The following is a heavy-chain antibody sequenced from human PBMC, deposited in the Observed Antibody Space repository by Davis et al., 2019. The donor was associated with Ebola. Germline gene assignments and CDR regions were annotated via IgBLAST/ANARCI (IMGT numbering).Heavy chain of an antibody. V-gene: IGHV3-53*01. CDR2: MTRAGDST. Sequence: GGSLRLSCAASGFTVSSNYMSWVRQAPGKGLEWVSGMTRAGDSTYYAGSVKGRFTISRDNSKNTFYLQMNSLGAEDTAIYYCVNRAVDPWGQGTLVTVSS. J-gene: IGHJ5*02. CDR3: VNRAVDP. CDR1: GFTVSSNY. D-gene: IGHD3-10*01.